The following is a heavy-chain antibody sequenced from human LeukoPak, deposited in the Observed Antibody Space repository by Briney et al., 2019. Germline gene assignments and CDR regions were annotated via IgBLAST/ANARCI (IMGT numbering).Heavy chain of an antibody. Sequence: SETLSLTCTVSGGSISSYYWSWIRQPAGKGLEWIGRIYTSGSTTYNPSLKSRVTISIDTSKNQLSLKVSSVTAADTAVYFCARDLGQWLGDSYYYYMDVWSKGTTVTISS. CDR2: IYTSGST. J-gene: IGHJ6*03. CDR1: GGSISSYY. CDR3: ARDLGQWLGDSYYYYMDV. D-gene: IGHD6-19*01. V-gene: IGHV4-4*07.